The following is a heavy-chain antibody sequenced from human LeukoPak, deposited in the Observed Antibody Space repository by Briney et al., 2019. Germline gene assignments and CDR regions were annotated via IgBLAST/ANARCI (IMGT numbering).Heavy chain of an antibody. D-gene: IGHD3-9*01. CDR1: GYTFTSYG. J-gene: IGHJ6*02. CDR2: ISAYNGNT. Sequence: GASLKVSCKASGYTFTSYGISWVRQAPGQGLEWMRWISAYNGNTNYAQKLQGRVTMTTDTSTSTAYMELRSLRSDDTAVYYCARDYDILTGYYNYYYGMDVWGQGTTVTVSS. CDR3: ARDYDILTGYYNYYYGMDV. V-gene: IGHV1-18*01.